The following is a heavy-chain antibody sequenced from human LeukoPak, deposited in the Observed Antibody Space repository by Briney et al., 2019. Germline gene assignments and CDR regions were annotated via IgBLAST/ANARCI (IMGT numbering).Heavy chain of an antibody. CDR2: INHSGST. CDR3: AQLATDYYYYGMDV. J-gene: IGHJ6*02. V-gene: IGHV4-34*01. CDR1: GGSFSGYY. D-gene: IGHD6-13*01. Sequence: SETLSPTCAVYGGSFSGYYWSWIRQPPGKGLEWIGEINHSGSTNYNPSLKSRVTISVDTSKNQFSLKLSSVTAADTAVYYCAQLATDYYYYGMDVWGQGTTVTVSS.